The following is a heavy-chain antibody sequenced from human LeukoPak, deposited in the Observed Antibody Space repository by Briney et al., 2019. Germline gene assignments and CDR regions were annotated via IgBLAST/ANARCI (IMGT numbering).Heavy chain of an antibody. Sequence: GGSLRLSCAASGFTFSSYAMSWVRQAPGKGLEWVSAISGSGGSTYYADSVKGRFTISRDNSKNPLYLQMNSLRAEDTAVYYCAKCLLFGVVNDWFDPWGQGTLVTVSS. CDR3: AKCLLFGVVNDWFDP. CDR2: ISGSGGST. CDR1: GFTFSSYA. J-gene: IGHJ5*02. D-gene: IGHD3-3*01. V-gene: IGHV3-23*01.